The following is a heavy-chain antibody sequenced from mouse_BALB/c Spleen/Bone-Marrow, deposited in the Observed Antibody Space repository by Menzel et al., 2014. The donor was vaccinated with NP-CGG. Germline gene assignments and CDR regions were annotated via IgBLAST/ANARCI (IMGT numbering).Heavy chain of an antibody. CDR2: INPSTGYT. CDR3: ARPPYYYGSSYDAMDY. Sequence: LVESGAELAKPGASVKMSCKASGYTFTSYWMHWVKQRPGQCLEWIGYINPSTGYTEYNQKFKDKATLTADKSSSTAYMQLSSLTSEDSAVYYCARPPYYYGSSYDAMDYWGQGTSVTVSS. CDR1: GYTFTSYW. J-gene: IGHJ4*01. V-gene: IGHV1-7*01. D-gene: IGHD1-1*01.